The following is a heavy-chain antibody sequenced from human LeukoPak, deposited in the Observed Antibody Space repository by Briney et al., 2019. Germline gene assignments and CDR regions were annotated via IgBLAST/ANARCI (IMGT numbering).Heavy chain of an antibody. V-gene: IGHV1-46*01. D-gene: IGHD6-19*01. Sequence: ASVKVSCKASGYXFTSYYVHWVRQAPGQGLEWLGLINPSGGSTTYAQNFQGRITMTRDTSTSTVYMELSSLRSEDTAVYYCARVRFSSGWYIAFDMWGQGTMVTVSS. J-gene: IGHJ3*02. CDR1: GYXFTSYY. CDR2: INPSGGST. CDR3: ARVRFSSGWYIAFDM.